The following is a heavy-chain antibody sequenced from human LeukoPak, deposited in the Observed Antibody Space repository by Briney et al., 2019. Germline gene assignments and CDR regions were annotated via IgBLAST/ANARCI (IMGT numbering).Heavy chain of an antibody. V-gene: IGHV4-39*07. J-gene: IGHJ4*02. CDR3: AKTHSHFPPYFDY. CDR2: IYYTGNT. Sequence: SETLSLTCTVSGGSITTTSYYWGWIRQPPGKGLEWIGNIYYTGNTYYNPSLESRVIISVDTSKSQFSLKLSSVTAADTAMYYCAKTHSHFPPYFDYWGQGTLVIVSS. CDR1: GGSITTTSYY. D-gene: IGHD4-11*01.